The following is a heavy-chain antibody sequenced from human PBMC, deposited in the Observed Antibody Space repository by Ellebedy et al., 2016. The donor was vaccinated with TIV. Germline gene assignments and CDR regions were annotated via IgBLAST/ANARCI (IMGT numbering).Heavy chain of an antibody. CDR1: GFSFRNYW. Sequence: GGSLRLSCGASGFSFRNYWMTWVRQAPGKGLEWVANINQDGSDKFYEDSAKGRFTIARDNAKNSLYLQMSSLRVEDTAVYYCATDGSYGDYRSPTHAFVMWGQGTMVAVSS. J-gene: IGHJ3*02. V-gene: IGHV3-7*01. D-gene: IGHD4-17*01. CDR2: INQDGSDK. CDR3: ATDGSYGDYRSPTHAFVM.